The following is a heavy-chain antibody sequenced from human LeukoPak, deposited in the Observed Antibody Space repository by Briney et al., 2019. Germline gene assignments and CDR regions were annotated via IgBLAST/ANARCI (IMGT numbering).Heavy chain of an antibody. V-gene: IGHV4-61*02. D-gene: IGHD5-18*01. CDR1: GGSISSGSYY. CDR3: ARRDTAMISPAFDI. Sequence: SQTLSLTCTVSGGSISSGSYYWSWIRQPAGKGLEWIGRIYTSGSTNYNPSLKSRVTISVDTSKNQFSLKLSSVTAADTAVYYCARRDTAMISPAFDIWGQGTMVTVSS. J-gene: IGHJ3*02. CDR2: IYTSGST.